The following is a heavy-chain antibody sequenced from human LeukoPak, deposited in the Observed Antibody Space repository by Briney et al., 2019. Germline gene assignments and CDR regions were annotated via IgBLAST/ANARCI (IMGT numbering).Heavy chain of an antibody. CDR2: INPNSGGT. CDR3: ARGVTARGFYYMDI. J-gene: IGHJ6*03. V-gene: IGHV1-2*02. CDR1: GYTFTGYY. Sequence: GASVKVSCKASGYTFTGYYMHWVRQAPGQGLEWMGWINPNSGGTNYAQKLQGRVTMTRDTSISTAYIELSRLTSDDTAVYSCARGVTARGFYYMDIWGKGTTVTISS. D-gene: IGHD2-21*02.